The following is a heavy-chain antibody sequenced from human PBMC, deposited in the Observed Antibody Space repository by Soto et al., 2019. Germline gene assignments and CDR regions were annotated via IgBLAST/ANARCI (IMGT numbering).Heavy chain of an antibody. CDR3: ARDGGFNFWGARLPRS. J-gene: IGHJ5*02. V-gene: IGHV1-2*02. CDR1: GYTFSDYS. CDR2: INLNSGVT. Sequence: ASGQVSHKASGYTFSDYSIHCVRQAPGQALEWMGWINLNSGVTNSAQKFQGRVTMTRDTSISTAYMELTRLRSDDTAVYYCARDGGFNFWGARLPRSWGQGTLVTVSS. D-gene: IGHD3-3*01.